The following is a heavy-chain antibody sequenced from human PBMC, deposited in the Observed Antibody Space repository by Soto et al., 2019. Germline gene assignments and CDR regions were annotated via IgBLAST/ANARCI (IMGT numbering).Heavy chain of an antibody. CDR2: ISGSGGST. D-gene: IGHD2-2*01. J-gene: IGHJ4*02. CDR3: AKDRATRTSPDN. CDR1: GFTFSSYA. Sequence: PGGSLRLSCAASGFTFSSYAMSWVRQAPGKGLEWVSAISGSGGSTYYADSVKGRLTISRDNSKNTVYLQMNSLRAEDTAVYYCAKDRATRTSPDNWGPGILVTFSS. V-gene: IGHV3-23*01.